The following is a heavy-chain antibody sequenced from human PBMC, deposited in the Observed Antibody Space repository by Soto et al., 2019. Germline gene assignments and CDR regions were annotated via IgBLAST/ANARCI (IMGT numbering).Heavy chain of an antibody. CDR1: GFTVGSAY. D-gene: IGHD4-17*01. Sequence: DVQLVESGGGLVLRGESLRLSCAASGFTVGSAYMSWVRQAPGKGLEWVAGIYSGGNTYYADSVKGRFTISRVTSKNRLYLKMYSLRAEDAAISYCARDPWVGDIGDYWGQLTLVTVSS. CDR3: ARDPWVGDIGDY. V-gene: IGHV3-66*01. CDR2: IYSGGNT. J-gene: IGHJ4*02.